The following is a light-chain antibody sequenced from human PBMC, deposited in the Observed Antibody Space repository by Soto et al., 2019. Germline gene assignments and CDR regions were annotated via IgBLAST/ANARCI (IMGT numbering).Light chain of an antibody. CDR3: QQYNVYSPT. V-gene: IGKV1-5*03. CDR1: QSISSW. Sequence: DIQMTQSPSTLSASVGDRVTITCRASQSISSWLAWYQQKPGKAPNLLIYMASTLESGVPSRFSGSGSGTEFTLTITSPQPDDFAIYYCQQYNVYSPTFGHGTKVEI. CDR2: MAS. J-gene: IGKJ1*01.